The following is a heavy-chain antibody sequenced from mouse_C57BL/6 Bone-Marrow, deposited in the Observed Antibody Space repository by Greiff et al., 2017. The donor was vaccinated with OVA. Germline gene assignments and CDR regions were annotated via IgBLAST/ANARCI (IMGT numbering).Heavy chain of an antibody. CDR1: GYSFTDYN. Sequence: EVQLQQSGPELVKPGASVKISCKASGYSFTDYNMNWVKQSNGKRLEWIGVINPNYGTTSYNQKFKGKATLTVDQSSSTAYMQLNSLTSADSAVYYCAYYYGSSYRYFDIWGAGTPVTVSS. V-gene: IGHV1-39*01. J-gene: IGHJ1*01. CDR3: AYYYGSSYRYFDI. CDR2: INPNYGTT. D-gene: IGHD1-1*01.